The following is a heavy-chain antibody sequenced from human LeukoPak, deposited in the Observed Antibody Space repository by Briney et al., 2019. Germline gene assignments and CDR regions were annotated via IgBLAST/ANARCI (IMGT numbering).Heavy chain of an antibody. CDR3: ARGYSSGPSLDY. V-gene: IGHV1-46*01. J-gene: IGHJ4*02. CDR2: INPSGGST. CDR1: RYTFTSYY. D-gene: IGHD6-19*01. Sequence: ASVKVSCKASRYTFTSYYMHWVRQAPGQGLEWMGIINPSGGSTTYAQEFQGRVTMTRDTSTSTVYMELSSLRSEDTAVYYCARGYSSGPSLDYWGQGTLVTVSS.